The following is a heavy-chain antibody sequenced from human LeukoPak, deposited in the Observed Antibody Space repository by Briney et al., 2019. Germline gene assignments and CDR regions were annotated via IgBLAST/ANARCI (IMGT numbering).Heavy chain of an antibody. CDR1: GFTFSSYS. J-gene: IGHJ5*02. D-gene: IGHD2-15*01. CDR3: AKRISHNWFDP. Sequence: SGGSLRLSCAASGFTFSSYSMNWVRQAPGKGLEWVSYISSSSSTIYYADSVKGRFTISRDNSKNTLYLQMNSLRAEDTAVYYCAKRISHNWFDPWGQGTLVTVSS. CDR2: ISSSSSTI. V-gene: IGHV3-48*01.